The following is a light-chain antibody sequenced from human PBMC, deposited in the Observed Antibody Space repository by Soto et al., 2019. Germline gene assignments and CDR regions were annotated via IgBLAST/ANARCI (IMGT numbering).Light chain of an antibody. CDR1: QSISSW. Sequence: DIQMTQSPSTLSASVGDRVTITCRASQSISSWLAWYQQKPGKAPKLLIYKASTLESGVPSRFSGSGSGTEFTLTISSLQADDFATYYCQQDNSYSTFGQGTKVEIK. CDR3: QQDNSYST. V-gene: IGKV1-5*03. CDR2: KAS. J-gene: IGKJ1*01.